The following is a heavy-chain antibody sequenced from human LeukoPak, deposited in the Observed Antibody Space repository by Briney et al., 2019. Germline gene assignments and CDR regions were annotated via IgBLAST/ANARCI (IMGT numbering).Heavy chain of an antibody. CDR1: GGSISSSSYY. J-gene: IGHJ4*02. Sequence: PSETLSLTCSVSGGSISSSSYYWGWIRQPPGKGLEWIGSIYYSGRTYYNLSLKSRVTISVDTSKNQFSLKLSSVTAADTAVHYCARFRWRQWLRPTHYFDYWGQGTLVTVSS. CDR2: IYYSGRT. CDR3: ARFRWRQWLRPTHYFDY. V-gene: IGHV4-39*07. D-gene: IGHD5-12*01.